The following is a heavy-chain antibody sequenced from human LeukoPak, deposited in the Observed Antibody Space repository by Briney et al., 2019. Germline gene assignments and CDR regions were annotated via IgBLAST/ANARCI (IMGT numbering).Heavy chain of an antibody. CDR1: RYTFTSYD. Sequence: ASVKVSCEASRYTFTSYDINWLRQATGQGLEWMGWMNPNSGNTGYAQKFQGRVTMTRNTSISTAYMELSSLRSEDTAVYYCASRPTIIRYFDWLSSFYGMDVWGQGTTVTVSS. CDR3: ASRPTIIRYFDWLSSFYGMDV. CDR2: MNPNSGNT. J-gene: IGHJ6*02. D-gene: IGHD3-9*01. V-gene: IGHV1-8*01.